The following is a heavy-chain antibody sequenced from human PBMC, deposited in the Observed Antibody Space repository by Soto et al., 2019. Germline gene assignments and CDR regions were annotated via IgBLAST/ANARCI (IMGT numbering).Heavy chain of an antibody. CDR2: ISSSSSTI. Sequence: GGSLRLSCAASGFTFSSYSMNWVRQAPGKGLEWVSYISSSSSTIYYADSVKGRFTISRDNAKNSLYLQMNSLRDEDTAVYYCARGTANYYYDSSGFREKPDFDYWGQGTLVTVSS. CDR3: ARGTANYYYDSSGFREKPDFDY. V-gene: IGHV3-48*02. J-gene: IGHJ4*02. D-gene: IGHD3-22*01. CDR1: GFTFSSYS.